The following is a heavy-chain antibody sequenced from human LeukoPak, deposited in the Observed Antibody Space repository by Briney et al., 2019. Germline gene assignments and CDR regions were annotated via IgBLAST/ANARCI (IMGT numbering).Heavy chain of an antibody. V-gene: IGHV4-34*01. Sequence: SETLSLTCAVYGGSFSGYYWSWIRQPPGKGLEWIGEINHSGSTNYNPPLKSRVTISVDTSKNQFSLKLSSVTAADTAVYYCARGGYYYYMDVWGKGTTVTVSS. CDR3: ARGGYYYYMDV. CDR2: INHSGST. CDR1: GGSFSGYY. J-gene: IGHJ6*03.